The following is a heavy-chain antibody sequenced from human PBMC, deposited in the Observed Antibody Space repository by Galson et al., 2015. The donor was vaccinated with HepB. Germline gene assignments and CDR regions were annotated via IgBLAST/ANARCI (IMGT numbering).Heavy chain of an antibody. J-gene: IGHJ5*02. CDR2: IWYDGSNK. CDR1: GFTFSSYG. Sequence: SLRLSCAASGFTFSSYGMHWVRQAPGKGLEWVAVIWYDGSNKYYADSVKGRFTISRDNSKNTLYLQMNSLRAEDTAVYYCARDPLSRGSGSYYRLGWFDPWGQGTLVTVSS. CDR3: ARDPLSRGSGSYYRLGWFDP. D-gene: IGHD3-10*01. V-gene: IGHV3-33*08.